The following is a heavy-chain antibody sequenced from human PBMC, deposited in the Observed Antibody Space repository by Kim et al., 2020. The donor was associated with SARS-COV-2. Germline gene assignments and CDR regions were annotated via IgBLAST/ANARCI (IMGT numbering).Heavy chain of an antibody. V-gene: IGHV6-1*01. Sequence: CFRDYAVSVKSRITNNPDTSKNQFAVQLNSVTPEDTAVYYCARGAHYSFDYWGQGTLVTVSA. CDR2: CFR. CDR3: ARGAHYSFDY. J-gene: IGHJ4*02. D-gene: IGHD3-10*01.